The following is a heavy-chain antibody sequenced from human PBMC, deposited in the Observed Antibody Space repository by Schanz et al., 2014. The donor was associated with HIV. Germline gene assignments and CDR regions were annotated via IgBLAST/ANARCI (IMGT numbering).Heavy chain of an antibody. V-gene: IGHV3-23*01. J-gene: IGHJ4*02. D-gene: IGHD3-3*01. CDR1: GLTLSSYG. CDR2: ISGGSGST. CDR3: TTDLLTILSEFDY. Sequence: EVQVLESGGDLVQPGGSLRLSCAASGLTLSSYGMSWVRQAPGKGLEWVSSISGGSGSTFYADSVKGRFTISRVNSKNTLYXQMNSLRAEDTAIYYCTTDLLTILSEFDYWGQGTLVTVS.